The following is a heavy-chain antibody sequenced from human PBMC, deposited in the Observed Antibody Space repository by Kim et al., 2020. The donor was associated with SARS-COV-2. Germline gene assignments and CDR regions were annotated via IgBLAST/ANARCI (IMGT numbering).Heavy chain of an antibody. D-gene: IGHD3-3*01. Sequence: NPSLKSRVPISVDTSKNQFSLKLSSVTAADTAVYYCVRLLTIFGVVWFDYWGQGTLVTVSS. J-gene: IGHJ4*02. V-gene: IGHV4-39*01. CDR3: VRLLTIFGVVWFDY.